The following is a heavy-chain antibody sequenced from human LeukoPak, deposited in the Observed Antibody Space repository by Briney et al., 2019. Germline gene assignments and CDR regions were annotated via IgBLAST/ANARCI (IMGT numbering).Heavy chain of an antibody. CDR1: GFTFSSYA. Sequence: GGSLRLSCAASGFTFSSYAMSWVRQAPGKGLEWVSTISGGGGSTYYVDSVKGRFTISRDNSKNTLYLQMNSLRGDDTAVYYCAKDDAWGRYKDWGQGTLVTVSS. CDR2: ISGGGGST. CDR3: AKDDAWGRYKD. J-gene: IGHJ1*01. D-gene: IGHD3-16*01. V-gene: IGHV3-23*01.